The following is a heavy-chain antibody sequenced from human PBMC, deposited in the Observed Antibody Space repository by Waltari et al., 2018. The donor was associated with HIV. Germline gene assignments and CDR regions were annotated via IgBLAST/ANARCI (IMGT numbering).Heavy chain of an antibody. J-gene: IGHJ5*02. V-gene: IGHV1-18*01. CDR1: GYTVRDYG. Sequence: QIHLVQSGAEVKKPGASVKVSCKASGYTVRDYGISWVRQAPGQGLEWMGWISGLSEERRNYAQKFQGRVTLSTDTSTTTAYMELRSLRSDDTAIYYCARGSLLRNWLDPWGQGTLVTVSS. CDR2: ISGLSEERR. D-gene: IGHD3-22*01. CDR3: ARGSLLRNWLDP.